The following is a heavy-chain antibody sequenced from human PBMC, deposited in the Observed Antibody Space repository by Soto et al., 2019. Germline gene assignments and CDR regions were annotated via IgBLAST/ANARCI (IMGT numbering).Heavy chain of an antibody. CDR3: ARAISNPTTVTTHYFDY. Sequence: PGESLKISCKGSGYSFTSYWIGRVRQMPGKGLEWMGIIYPGDSDTRYSPSFQGQVTISADKSISTAYLQWSSLKASDTAMYYCARAISNPTTVTTHYFDYWGQGTLVTVSS. CDR1: GYSFTSYW. CDR2: IYPGDSDT. V-gene: IGHV5-51*01. D-gene: IGHD4-4*01. J-gene: IGHJ4*02.